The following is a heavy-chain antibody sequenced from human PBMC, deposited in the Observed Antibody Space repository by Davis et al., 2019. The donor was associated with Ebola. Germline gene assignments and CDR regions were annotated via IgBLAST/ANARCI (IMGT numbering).Heavy chain of an antibody. D-gene: IGHD2-8*02. Sequence: PGGSLRLSCAASGFTFSSYSMNWVRQAPGKGLEWVSSISSSSSYIYYADSVKGRFTISRDNAKNSLYLQMNSLRAEDTAVYYCARDFYGGVHFDYWGQGTLVTVSS. V-gene: IGHV3-21*01. CDR1: GFTFSSYS. CDR3: ARDFYGGVHFDY. CDR2: ISSSSSYI. J-gene: IGHJ4*02.